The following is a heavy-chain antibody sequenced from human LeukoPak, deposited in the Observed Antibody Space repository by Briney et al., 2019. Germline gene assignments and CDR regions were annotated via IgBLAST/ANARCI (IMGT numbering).Heavy chain of an antibody. Sequence: PGGSLRLSCAASGFTVSNNYMSWVRQAPGKGLEWVSVIYTGGSTDYADSVKGRFTISRDNPKNTLYLQMNSLRAEDTAMYYCARGRQGYGDYFSWGQGTLVTVSS. J-gene: IGHJ5*02. CDR3: ARGRQGYGDYFS. CDR1: GFTVSNNY. D-gene: IGHD4-17*01. CDR2: IYTGGST. V-gene: IGHV3-53*01.